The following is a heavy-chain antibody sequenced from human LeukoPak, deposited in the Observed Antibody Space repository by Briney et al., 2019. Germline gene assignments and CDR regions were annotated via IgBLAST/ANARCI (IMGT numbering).Heavy chain of an antibody. D-gene: IGHD7-27*01. CDR3: ASLTGVTYYYYYYMDV. Sequence: ASVKVSCKASGYTFTGYYMHWVRQAPGQGLEWMGWINPNSGGTNYAQKFQGRVTITADKSTSTAYMELSSLRSEDTAVYYCASLTGVTYYYYYYMDVWGKGTTVTVSS. V-gene: IGHV1-2*02. J-gene: IGHJ6*03. CDR1: GYTFTGYY. CDR2: INPNSGGT.